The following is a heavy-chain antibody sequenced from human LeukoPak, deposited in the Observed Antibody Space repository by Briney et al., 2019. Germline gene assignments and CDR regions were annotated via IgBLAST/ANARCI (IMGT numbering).Heavy chain of an antibody. CDR1: GGTFSSYA. Sequence: SVNVSCKASGGTFSSYAISWVRQSPGQGLEWMGGIIPIFGTANYAQKFQGRVTITTDESTSTAYMELSSLRSEDTAVYYCARVEYSYGLYYFDYWGQGTLVTVSS. CDR3: ARVEYSYGLYYFDY. J-gene: IGHJ4*02. CDR2: IIPIFGTA. D-gene: IGHD5-18*01. V-gene: IGHV1-69*05.